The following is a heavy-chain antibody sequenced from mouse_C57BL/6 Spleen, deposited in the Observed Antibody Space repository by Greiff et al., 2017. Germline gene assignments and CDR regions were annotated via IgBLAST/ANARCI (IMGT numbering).Heavy chain of an antibody. J-gene: IGHJ3*01. V-gene: IGHV5-17*01. CDR2: ISSGSSTI. Sequence: EVQLVESGGGLVKPGGSLKLSCAASGFTFSDYGMHWVRQAPEKGLEWVAYISSGSSTIYYAEKVKGRFTISRDNAKNTLFLQMTSRRSEDTAMYYCARELCAYWGQGTLVTVSA. CDR3: ARELCAY. CDR1: GFTFSDYG. D-gene: IGHD1-3*01.